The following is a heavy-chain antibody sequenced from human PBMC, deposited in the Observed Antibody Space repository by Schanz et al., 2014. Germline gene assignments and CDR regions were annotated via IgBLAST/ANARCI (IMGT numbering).Heavy chain of an antibody. J-gene: IGHJ4*02. CDR2: ISYHGSER. Sequence: VQLVESGGDLVQPGGSLRLSCAASGFTFSTYSMNWVRQAPGKGPEWVAVISYHGSERYYADSVKGRFTISRDNSKNTLYLQMNSLRTEDTAVYFCAKSYDTSGYSGFDYWGQGTLVTVSS. CDR1: GFTFSTYS. CDR3: AKSYDTSGYSGFDY. D-gene: IGHD3-22*01. V-gene: IGHV3-30*18.